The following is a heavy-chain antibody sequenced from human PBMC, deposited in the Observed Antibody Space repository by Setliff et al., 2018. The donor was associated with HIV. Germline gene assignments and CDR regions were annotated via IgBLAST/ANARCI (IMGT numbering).Heavy chain of an antibody. CDR3: ARESPSSSWFYFDF. Sequence: SETLSLTCTVSGGSISSSSYYWSWIRQPPGKGLEWIGYIYYSGSTKHNPSLKSRVTISLDTSKNQFSLKLTSVTAADTAVYYCARESPSSSWFYFDFWGQGTLVTVSS. J-gene: IGHJ4*02. CDR1: GGSISSSSYY. CDR2: IYYSGST. V-gene: IGHV4-61*01. D-gene: IGHD6-13*01.